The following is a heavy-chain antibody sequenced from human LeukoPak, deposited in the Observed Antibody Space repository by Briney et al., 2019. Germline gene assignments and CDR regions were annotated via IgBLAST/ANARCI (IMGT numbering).Heavy chain of an antibody. D-gene: IGHD2-15*01. J-gene: IGHJ4*02. CDR3: ARGWGEKGYCRGGTCNNPQFDY. V-gene: IGHV3-7*01. Sequence: PGGSLRLFCEVSGHRLRESWTTWVPEAPGKGLEWVVNIKEDGREKYYVDSVKGRYTLSKDNAKNSVYLQANSLGAEDTAVYYCARGWGEKGYCRGGTCNNPQFDYWGQGILVTVSS. CDR1: GHRLRESW. CDR2: IKEDGREK.